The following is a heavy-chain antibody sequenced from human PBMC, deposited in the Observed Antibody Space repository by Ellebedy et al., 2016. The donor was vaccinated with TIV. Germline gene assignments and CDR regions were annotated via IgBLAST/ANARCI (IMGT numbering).Heavy chain of an antibody. CDR3: ARDGRYCSGGSCYSISDY. D-gene: IGHD2-15*01. V-gene: IGHV3-21*01. CDR1: GFTFSSYS. CDR2: ISSSSSYI. J-gene: IGHJ4*02. Sequence: GGSLRLXXAASGFTFSSYSMNWVRQAPGKGLEWVSSISSSSSYIYYADSVKGRFTISRDNAKNSLYLQMNSLRAEDTAVYYCARDGRYCSGGSCYSISDYWGQGTLVTVSS.